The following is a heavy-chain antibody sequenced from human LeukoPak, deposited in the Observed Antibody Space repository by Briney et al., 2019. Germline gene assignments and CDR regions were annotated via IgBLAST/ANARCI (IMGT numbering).Heavy chain of an antibody. CDR2: IYYSGST. CDR3: ARARNPGAYDSSGYYFGI. Sequence: SQTLSLTCTVSGGSISSGGYYWSWIRQPPGKGQEWTGYIYYSGSTYYNPSLKSRVTISVDTSKNQFSLKLSSVTAADTAVYYCARARNPGAYDSSGYYFGIWGQGTLVTVSS. V-gene: IGHV4-31*03. CDR1: GGSISSGGYY. D-gene: IGHD3-22*01. J-gene: IGHJ4*02.